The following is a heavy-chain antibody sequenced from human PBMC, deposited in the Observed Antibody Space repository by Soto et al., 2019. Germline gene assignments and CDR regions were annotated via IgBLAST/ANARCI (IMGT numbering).Heavy chain of an antibody. Sequence: SETLFLTCNVSGGPIRSYYWSWIRESPEPGVERIGYFYHSGNSNYNPALKSPVTISVDTSKNQLSLSLRSVTAADTAVYFCAPISSVDPYGYVNGGLDVWGQGTTVTVSS. CDR2: FYHSGNS. CDR3: APISSVDPYGYVNGGLDV. D-gene: IGHD5-18*01. J-gene: IGHJ6*02. V-gene: IGHV4-59*01. CDR1: GGPIRSYY.